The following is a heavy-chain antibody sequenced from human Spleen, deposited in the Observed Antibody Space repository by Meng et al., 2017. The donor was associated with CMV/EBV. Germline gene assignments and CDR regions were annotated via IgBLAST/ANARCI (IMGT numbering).Heavy chain of an antibody. Sequence: GGSLRLSCAASGFTFSGHEMNWVRQAPGKGLEWVSYISGSASRLYYADSVKGRFIISRDNAKNSLYLQMNSLRAEDTAVYYCARSGKDTSSSDYFDFWGQGTLVTVSS. V-gene: IGHV3-48*03. CDR3: ARSGKDTSSSDYFDF. J-gene: IGHJ4*02. CDR1: GFTFSGHE. CDR2: ISGSASRL. D-gene: IGHD6-6*01.